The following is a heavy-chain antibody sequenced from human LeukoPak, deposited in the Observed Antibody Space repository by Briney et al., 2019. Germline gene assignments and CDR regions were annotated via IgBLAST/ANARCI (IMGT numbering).Heavy chain of an antibody. CDR2: IRSKAYGGTT. J-gene: IGHJ6*02. D-gene: IGHD3-10*01. CDR1: GFTFGDYA. V-gene: IGHV3-49*03. CDR3: TREGMVRGVPMDV. Sequence: GGSPRLSCTASGFTFGDYAMSWFRQAPGKGLEWVGFIRSKAYGGTTEYAASVKGRFTISRDDSKSIAYLQMNSLKTEDTAVYYCTREGMVRGVPMDVWGQGTTVTVSS.